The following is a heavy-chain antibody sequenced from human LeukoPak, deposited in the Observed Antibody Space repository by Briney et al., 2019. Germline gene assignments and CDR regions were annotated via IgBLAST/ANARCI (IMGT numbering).Heavy chain of an antibody. D-gene: IGHD2-2*01. CDR3: ARTSFRSTRKIDHFDY. CDR2: IWDDVRYK. J-gene: IGHJ4*02. Sequence: GRSLRLSCAAAGVTFSSYSMHWVRQAPGKGLGWVAVIWDDVRYKDYADSGKGRFNISRDYSKNTLYLQMNSLRGEATAVYYCARTSFRSTRKIDHFDYWGQGTLVTVSS. CDR1: GVTFSSYS. V-gene: IGHV3-33*01.